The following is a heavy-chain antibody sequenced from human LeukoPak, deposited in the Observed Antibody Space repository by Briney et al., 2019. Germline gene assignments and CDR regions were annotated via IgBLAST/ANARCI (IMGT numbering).Heavy chain of an antibody. CDR2: ISTDGKGT. V-gene: IGHV3-74*01. Sequence: GGSLRLSCVASGFTFSNYWMLRVRQAPGKGLMWVSLISTDGKGTRYAESVKGRFTISRDNAKNALYLQMDILRVEDTALYFCVRDYQFIQEVWGQGTTVTVSS. CDR1: GFTFSNYW. D-gene: IGHD2-2*01. CDR3: VRDYQFIQEV. J-gene: IGHJ6*02.